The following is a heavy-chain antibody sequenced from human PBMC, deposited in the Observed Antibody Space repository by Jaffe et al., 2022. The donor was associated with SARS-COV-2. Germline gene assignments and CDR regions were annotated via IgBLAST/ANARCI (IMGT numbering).Heavy chain of an antibody. CDR1: GFTFSSYA. CDR2: ISYDGSNK. CDR3: ARDKPIAAAGPNDY. D-gene: IGHD6-13*01. Sequence: QVQLVESGGGVVQPGRSLRLSCAASGFTFSSYAMHWVRQAPGKGLEWVAVISYDGSNKYYADSVKGRFTISRDNSKNTLYLQMNSLRAEDTAVYYCARDKPIAAAGPNDYWGQGTLVTVSS. J-gene: IGHJ4*02. V-gene: IGHV3-30*04.